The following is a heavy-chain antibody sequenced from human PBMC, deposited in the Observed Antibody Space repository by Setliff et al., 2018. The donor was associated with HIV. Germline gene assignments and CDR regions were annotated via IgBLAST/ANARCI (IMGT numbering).Heavy chain of an antibody. Sequence: LSLTCTVSGDSLNSGDYYWSWIRQPPGKGLEWIGYVYHSGSTHYNPSLNSRVAFSVDTSKNQFSLKLYSVTVADTAFYYCARADSSSWFFATFDIWGQGTMVTVSS. CDR3: ARADSSSWFFATFDI. D-gene: IGHD6-13*01. J-gene: IGHJ3*02. CDR1: GDSLNSGDYY. V-gene: IGHV4-30-4*01. CDR2: VYHSGST.